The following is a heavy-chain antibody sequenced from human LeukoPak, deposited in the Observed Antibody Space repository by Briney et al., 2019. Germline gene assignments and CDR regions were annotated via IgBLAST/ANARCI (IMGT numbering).Heavy chain of an antibody. CDR1: GYTFTSYG. CDR3: ARARYSSSWYGGDWFDP. D-gene: IGHD6-13*01. CDR2: INPNSGGT. V-gene: IGHV1-2*02. J-gene: IGHJ5*02. Sequence: GASVKVSCKASGYTFTSYGISWVRQAPGQGLEWMGWINPNSGGTNYAQKFQGRVTMTRDTSISTAYMELSRLRSDDTAVYYCARARYSSSWYGGDWFDPWGQGTLVTVSS.